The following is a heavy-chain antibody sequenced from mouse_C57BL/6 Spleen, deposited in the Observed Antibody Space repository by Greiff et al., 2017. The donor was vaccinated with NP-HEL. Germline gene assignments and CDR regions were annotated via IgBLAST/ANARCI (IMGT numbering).Heavy chain of an antibody. Sequence: EVQLQESGAELVRPGASVKLSCTASGFNIKDDYMHWVKQRPEQGLEWIGWIDPENGDTEYASKFQGKATITADTSSNTAYLQLSSLTSEDTAVYCCTAYSNYVGFAYWGQGTLVTVSA. J-gene: IGHJ3*01. CDR1: GFNIKDDY. CDR2: IDPENGDT. CDR3: TAYSNYVGFAY. V-gene: IGHV14-4*01. D-gene: IGHD2-5*01.